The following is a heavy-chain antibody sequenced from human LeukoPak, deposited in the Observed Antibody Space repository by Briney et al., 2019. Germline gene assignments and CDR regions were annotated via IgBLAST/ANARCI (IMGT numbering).Heavy chain of an antibody. CDR1: GFTFSSYG. CDR2: IRYDGSNK. CDR3: AKDLVIVPAADAFDI. J-gene: IGHJ3*02. V-gene: IGHV3-30*02. D-gene: IGHD2-2*01. Sequence: GGSLRLSCAASGFTFSSYGMHWVRQAPGKGLEWVAFIRYDGSNKYYADSVKGRFTISRDNSKNTLYPQMNSLRAEDTAVYYCAKDLVIVPAADAFDIWGQGTMVTVSS.